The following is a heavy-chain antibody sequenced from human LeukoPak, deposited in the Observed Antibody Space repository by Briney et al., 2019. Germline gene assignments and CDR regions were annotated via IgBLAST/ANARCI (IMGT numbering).Heavy chain of an antibody. V-gene: IGHV3-30-3*01. CDR1: GFTFSSYA. Sequence: GRSLRLSCAASGFTFSSYAMHWVRQAPGKGLEWVAVISYDGSNKYYADSVKGRFTISRDNSKNTLYLQMNSLRAEDTAVYYCMGSLIDYWGQGTLVTVSS. J-gene: IGHJ4*02. D-gene: IGHD3-16*01. CDR2: ISYDGSNK. CDR3: MGSLIDY.